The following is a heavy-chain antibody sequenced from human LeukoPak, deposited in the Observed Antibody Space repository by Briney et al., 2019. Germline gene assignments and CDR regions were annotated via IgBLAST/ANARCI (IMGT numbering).Heavy chain of an antibody. CDR3: AAWNYYGSGSYIRSGAFDI. CDR2: IWYDGSNK. Sequence: GRSLRLSCAASGFTFSSHGMHWVRQAPGKGLEWVAVIWYDGSNKYYADSVKGRFTISRDNSKNTLYLQMNSLRAEDTAVYYCAAWNYYGSGSYIRSGAFDIWGQGTMVTVSS. D-gene: IGHD3-10*01. CDR1: GFTFSSHG. J-gene: IGHJ3*02. V-gene: IGHV3-33*01.